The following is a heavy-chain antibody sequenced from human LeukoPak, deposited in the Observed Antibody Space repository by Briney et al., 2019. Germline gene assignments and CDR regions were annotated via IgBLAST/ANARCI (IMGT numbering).Heavy chain of an antibody. CDR1: SGSIIGYY. CDR2: IQYSGTT. CDR3: ARDRAAGTLDF. Sequence: SETLSLTCTVSSGSIIGYYWAWIRQPPGKGLEWIGYIQYSGTTEYNPSLASRATISVDTAKDQFSLNLRSVTAADTAVYYCARDRAAGTLDFWGQGTLVTISS. V-gene: IGHV4-59*01. J-gene: IGHJ4*02. D-gene: IGHD6-13*01.